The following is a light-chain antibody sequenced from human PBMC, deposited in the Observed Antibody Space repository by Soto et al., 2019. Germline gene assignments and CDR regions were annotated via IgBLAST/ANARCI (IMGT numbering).Light chain of an antibody. V-gene: IGLV1-44*01. CDR3: AAWDDSLRGLE. CDR1: SSNIGSNT. CDR2: NNS. Sequence: QSVLTQPPSESGTPGQMVTISCSGSSSNIGSNTVNWYQQLPGMAPKLLIYNNSQRPSGVPDRFSSSKSGTSASLAISGLQSEDEADYYCAAWDDSLRGLEFGGGTKVTVL. J-gene: IGLJ2*01.